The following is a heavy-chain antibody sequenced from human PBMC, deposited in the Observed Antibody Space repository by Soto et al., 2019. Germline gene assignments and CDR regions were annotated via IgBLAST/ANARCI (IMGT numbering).Heavy chain of an antibody. CDR3: AKDEGIALDY. D-gene: IGHD6-13*01. Sequence: GGSLRLSCAASGFTFSSYGMHWVRQAPGKGLEWVAVISYDGSNKYYADSVKGRFTISRDNSKNTLYLQMNSLRAEDTAVYYCAKDEGIALDYWGQGTLVTVSS. CDR1: GFTFSSYG. CDR2: ISYDGSNK. J-gene: IGHJ4*02. V-gene: IGHV3-30*18.